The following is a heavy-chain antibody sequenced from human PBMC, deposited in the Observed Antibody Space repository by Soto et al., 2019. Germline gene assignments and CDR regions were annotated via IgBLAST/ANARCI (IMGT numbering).Heavy chain of an antibody. CDR3: TSAVGSASAQDY. CDR1: GFTFSNYW. Sequence: EVQLVESGGGLVQPGGSLRLSCAASGFTFSNYWMHWVRQAPGKGLVWVGRINRDGSSTTYEDSVKGRVTIARDKAKSTLSPPLNSLRAADTAVYYCTSAVGSASAQDYWGQGSAVTVSS. D-gene: IGHD2-15*01. CDR2: INRDGSST. J-gene: IGHJ4*02. V-gene: IGHV3-74*01.